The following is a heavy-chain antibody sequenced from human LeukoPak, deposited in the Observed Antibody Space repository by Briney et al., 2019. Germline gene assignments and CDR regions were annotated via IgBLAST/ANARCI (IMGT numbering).Heavy chain of an antibody. CDR2: IWSDGSKK. Sequence: GRSLRLSCTASGFTFSCCGMHWVRQAPGQGLEWVAVIWSDGSKKYHADSVKGRFTISRDNTKNMLYLQMNSLRAEDTAIYYCVRVGTDSIGSYPDYWGQGTLVTVTS. CDR1: GFTFSCCG. J-gene: IGHJ4*02. V-gene: IGHV3-33*01. D-gene: IGHD3-22*01. CDR3: VRVGTDSIGSYPDY.